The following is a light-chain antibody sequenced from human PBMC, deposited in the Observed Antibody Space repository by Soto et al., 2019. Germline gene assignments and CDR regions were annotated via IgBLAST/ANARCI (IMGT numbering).Light chain of an antibody. J-gene: IGLJ2*01. CDR3: CSYAGTYTFV. V-gene: IGLV2-11*01. CDR1: SSDVGGFNY. Sequence: QSALTQPRSVSGSPGQSVTISCTGTSSDVGGFNYVSWYQQHPGKAPKLMIYDVSKWPSGVPHRFSGSKSGNTASLTISGLQAEDEADYYCCSYAGTYTFVFGGGTKVTVL. CDR2: DVS.